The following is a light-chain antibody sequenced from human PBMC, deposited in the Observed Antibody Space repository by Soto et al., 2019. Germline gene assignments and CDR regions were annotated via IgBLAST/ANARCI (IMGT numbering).Light chain of an antibody. CDR3: QSYDSSLRV. CDR2: GNS. Sequence: QSVLTQPPSVSGAPGQRVTISCTGSSSNIGAGYDVHWYQQLPGTAPKLLIYGNSNRPSGVSDRFSGSKSGTSASLAITGLQAEDEADYYCQSYDSSLRVFGTGTKVTVL. V-gene: IGLV1-40*01. CDR1: SSNIGAGYD. J-gene: IGLJ1*01.